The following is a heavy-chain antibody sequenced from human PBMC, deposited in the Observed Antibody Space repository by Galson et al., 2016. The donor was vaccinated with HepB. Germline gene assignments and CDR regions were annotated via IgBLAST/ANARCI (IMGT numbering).Heavy chain of an antibody. CDR2: IAGIGGGI. CDR1: GFTFTFYA. Sequence: SLRLSCAASGFTFTFYAMTWVRQAPGKGLEWLSSIAGIGGGIYYADSVKGRFAISRDNSKNTLYLEMNNLRAEDTALYYCAKDRWTGQLLPHGFDYWGQGTLVTVSS. J-gene: IGHJ4*02. D-gene: IGHD6-6*01. V-gene: IGHV3-23*01. CDR3: AKDRWTGQLLPHGFDY.